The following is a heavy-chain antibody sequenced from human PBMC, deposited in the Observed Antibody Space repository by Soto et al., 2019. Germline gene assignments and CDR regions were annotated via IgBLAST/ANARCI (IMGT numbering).Heavy chain of an antibody. CDR1: GFTCSSYS. V-gene: IGHV3-21*01. J-gene: IGHJ6*02. CDR2: ISSSSSYI. D-gene: IGHD3-10*01. Sequence: GGSLRLCCAASGFTCSSYSMNWVRQAPGKGLEWVSSISSSSSYIYYADSVKGRFTISRDNAKNSLYLQMNSLRAEDTAVYYFATASSYRTPWDVPAQRPTVPVSS. CDR3: ATASSYRTPWDV.